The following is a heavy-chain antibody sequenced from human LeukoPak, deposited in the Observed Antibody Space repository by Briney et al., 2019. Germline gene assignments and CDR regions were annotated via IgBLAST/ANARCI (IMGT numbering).Heavy chain of an antibody. D-gene: IGHD5-12*01. Sequence: PGGSLRLSCAASGFTVSNNYLHWVRQAPGKGLEWVSVIYSGGTTYYANSVKGRFTISRDNAKNSLYLQMNSLRAEDTAVYYCARDRDLATPDYWGQGTLVTVSS. J-gene: IGHJ4*02. CDR2: IYSGGTT. CDR1: GFTVSNNY. V-gene: IGHV3-53*01. CDR3: ARDRDLATPDY.